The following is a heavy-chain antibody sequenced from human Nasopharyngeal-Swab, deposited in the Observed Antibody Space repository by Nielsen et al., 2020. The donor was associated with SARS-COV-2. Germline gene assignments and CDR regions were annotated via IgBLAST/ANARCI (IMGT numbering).Heavy chain of an antibody. J-gene: IGHJ3*02. Sequence: SETLSLTCALPGDSVSSNSSAWNSIRQSPSRGLEWLGRTYYRSKWSNDYAVSVKSRITINPDTSKNQFSLQLNSVTPEDTAVYYCARVRQQPGGGAFDIWGQGTMVTVSS. V-gene: IGHV6-1*01. CDR2: TYYRSKWSN. CDR3: ARVRQQPGGGAFDI. CDR1: GDSVSSNSSA. D-gene: IGHD6-13*01.